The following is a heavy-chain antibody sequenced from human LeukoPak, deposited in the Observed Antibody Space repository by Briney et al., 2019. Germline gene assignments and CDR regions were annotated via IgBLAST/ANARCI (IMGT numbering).Heavy chain of an antibody. J-gene: IGHJ4*02. CDR1: GGTSNNYA. CDR3: ARDATLLWFGETLGGNFDY. D-gene: IGHD3-10*01. CDR2: IIPIFDTA. V-gene: IGHV1-69*01. Sequence: SVKVSCKASGGTSNNYAFSWVRQAPGQGLEWVGGIIPIFDTAHYAQKFQGRVTITADESTSTAYMELSSLRSEDTAVYYCARDATLLWFGETLGGNFDYWGQGTLVTVSS.